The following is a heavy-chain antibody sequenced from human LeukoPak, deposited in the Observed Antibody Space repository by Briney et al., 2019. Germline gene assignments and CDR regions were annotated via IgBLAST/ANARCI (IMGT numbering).Heavy chain of an antibody. Sequence: ASVKVSCKASGYTFTTYYMHWVRQAPGQGLEWMGIITPSGGSTSYAQKFQGRVTMTRDMSTSTVYMDLSSLRSEDTAVYYCARDRHASGSYYNPTNCFDPWGQGTQVTVSS. CDR1: GYTFTTYY. J-gene: IGHJ5*02. CDR2: ITPSGGST. CDR3: ARDRHASGSYYNPTNCFDP. V-gene: IGHV1-46*01. D-gene: IGHD3-10*01.